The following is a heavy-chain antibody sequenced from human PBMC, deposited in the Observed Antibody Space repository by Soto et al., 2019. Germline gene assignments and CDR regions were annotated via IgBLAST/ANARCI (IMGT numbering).Heavy chain of an antibody. Sequence: QVQLVQSGAEVKKPGASVRLSCKTSGYTFTTYYLHWVRQAPGQGLEWMGLINPNTGTASYAQKVQGRVIMTRDTSTGTVYMELTSLRYDDTAVYYCTRGSSHWDPWGQGTLVTVSS. CDR2: INPNTGTA. V-gene: IGHV1-46*03. CDR1: GYTFTTYY. J-gene: IGHJ5*02. CDR3: TRGSSHWDP. D-gene: IGHD2-2*01.